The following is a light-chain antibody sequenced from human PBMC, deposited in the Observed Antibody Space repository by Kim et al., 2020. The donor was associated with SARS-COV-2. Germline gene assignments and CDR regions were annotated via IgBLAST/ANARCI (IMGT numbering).Light chain of an antibody. CDR2: DAS. V-gene: IGKV3-11*01. CDR1: QNIITD. CDR3: QHRFNWPLT. Sequence: EIVLTQSPATLSLSPGQRATLSCKASQNIITDLVWYQHKPGQAPRLLIYDASNRATGIPARFSGSGSGTDFTLTISSLEPQDSAVYYCQHRFNWPLTFGGGTKVDIK. J-gene: IGKJ4*01.